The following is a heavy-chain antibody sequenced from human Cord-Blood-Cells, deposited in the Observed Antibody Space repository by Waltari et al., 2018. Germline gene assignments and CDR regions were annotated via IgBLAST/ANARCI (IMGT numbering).Heavy chain of an antibody. V-gene: IGHV4-39*01. CDR1: YY. CDR2: IYYSGST. D-gene: IGHD6-13*01. J-gene: IGHJ3*02. Sequence: YYWGWIRQPPGKGLEWIGSIYYSGSTYYNPSLKSRVTISVDTSKNQFSLKLSSVTAADTAVYYCARHGSQPADAFDIWGQGTMVTVSS. CDR3: ARHGSQPADAFDI.